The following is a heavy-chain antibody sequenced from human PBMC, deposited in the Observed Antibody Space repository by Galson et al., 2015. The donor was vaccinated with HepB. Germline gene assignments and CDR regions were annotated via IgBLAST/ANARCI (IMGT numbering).Heavy chain of an antibody. CDR3: TRDRLSYSKFRCNDY. Sequence: SLRLSCAASGFTFGDYAMSWFRQAPGKGLEWVGFIRSKAYGGTTEYAASVKGRFTISRDDSKSIACLQMNSLKTEDTAVYYCTRDRLSYSKFRCNDYWGQGTLVTVSS. CDR2: IRSKAYGGTT. CDR1: GFTFGDYA. V-gene: IGHV3-49*03. D-gene: IGHD4-11*01. J-gene: IGHJ4*02.